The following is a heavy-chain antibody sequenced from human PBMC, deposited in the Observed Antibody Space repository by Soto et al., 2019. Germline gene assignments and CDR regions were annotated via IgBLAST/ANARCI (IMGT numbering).Heavy chain of an antibody. CDR1: GGSISNYY. Sequence: QVQLQESGPGLVRPSETLSLTCTVTGGSISNYYWSWVRQPPGKGLEWIGYVYYGGNTDYNPSLKSRVTISTDTSMNQLSMTLRSVNTADTGAYYCARGGAASGYGFYYYGMDVWGQGTTVTVSS. V-gene: IGHV4-59*01. CDR2: VYYGGNT. J-gene: IGHJ6*02. D-gene: IGHD5-12*01. CDR3: ARGGAASGYGFYYYGMDV.